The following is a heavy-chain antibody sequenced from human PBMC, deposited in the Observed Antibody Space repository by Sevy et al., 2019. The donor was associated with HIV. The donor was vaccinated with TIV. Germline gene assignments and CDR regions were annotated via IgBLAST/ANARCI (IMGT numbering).Heavy chain of an antibody. J-gene: IGHJ4*02. CDR2: VFHSGST. CDR1: GYSITSGYL. D-gene: IGHD3-10*01. Sequence: SETLSLTCAVSGYSITSGYLWGWIRQPPGKGLEWIGSVFHSGSTYYNPSLNIRVIISVDTSKNQFSLKLNSVTDAVTTVYYCARHSHGSGTYYVPFDSWGQGTLVTVSS. CDR3: ARHSHGSGTYYVPFDS. V-gene: IGHV4-38-2*01.